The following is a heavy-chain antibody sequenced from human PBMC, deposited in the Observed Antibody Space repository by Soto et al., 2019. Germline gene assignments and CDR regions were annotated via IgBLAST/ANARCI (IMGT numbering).Heavy chain of an antibody. V-gene: IGHV1-58*01. Sequence: SVKVSCKASGFTFTSSAVQWVRQARGQRLEWIGWIVVGSGNTNYAQKFQERVTITRDMSTSTAYMELSSLRSEDTAVYYCAADSRTYGDYVIGYYFDYWGQGTLVTVSS. CDR1: GFTFTSSA. CDR3: AADSRTYGDYVIGYYFDY. CDR2: IVVGSGNT. J-gene: IGHJ4*02. D-gene: IGHD4-17*01.